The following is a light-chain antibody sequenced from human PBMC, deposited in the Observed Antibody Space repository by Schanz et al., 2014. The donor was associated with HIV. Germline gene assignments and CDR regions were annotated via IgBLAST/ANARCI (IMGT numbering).Light chain of an antibody. V-gene: IGKV1-8*01. Sequence: AIRMTQSPSSISASTGDRVTLSCRAGQDISNFLAWYQQKPGKAPKLLIYGASTLQSGVPSRFSGSGSGTDFTLTISCLQAEDFGNYYCQQYYNSPRTFGQGTTVEIK. CDR3: QQYYNSPRT. CDR1: QDISNF. CDR2: GAS. J-gene: IGKJ1*01.